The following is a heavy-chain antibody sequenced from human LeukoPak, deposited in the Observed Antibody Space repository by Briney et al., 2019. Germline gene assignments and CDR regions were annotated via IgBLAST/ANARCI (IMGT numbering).Heavy chain of an antibody. J-gene: IGHJ4*02. D-gene: IGHD3-10*01. Sequence: PGGSLRLSCAASGFTFSSYNMNWVRQAPGKGLEWVSSTSSSSSYMYYADSVKGRFTISRDNAKNSLYLQMNSLRAEDTAVYYCARDPSGGDYWGQGTLVTVSS. CDR1: GFTFSSYN. CDR2: TSSSSSYM. CDR3: ARDPSGGDY. V-gene: IGHV3-21*01.